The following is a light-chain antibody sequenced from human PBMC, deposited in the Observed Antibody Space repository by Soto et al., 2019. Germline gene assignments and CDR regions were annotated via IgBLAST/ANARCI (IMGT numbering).Light chain of an antibody. V-gene: IGLV4-69*01. CDR3: QTWGTGIRLVV. CDR2: LNSDGSH. J-gene: IGLJ2*01. CDR1: SGHSSYA. Sequence: QLVLTQSPSASASLGASVKLTCTLSSGHSSYAIAWHQQQPEKGPRYLMKLNSDGSHSKGDGIPDRFSGSSSGAERYLTISSLQSEDEADYYCQTWGTGIRLVVFGGGTKLTVL.